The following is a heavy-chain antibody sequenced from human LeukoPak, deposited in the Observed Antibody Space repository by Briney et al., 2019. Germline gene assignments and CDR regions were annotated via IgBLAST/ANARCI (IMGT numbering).Heavy chain of an antibody. Sequence: GASVKVSCKASGYTFTSYDINWVRQATGQGLEWMGWMNPNSGNTGYAQKFQGRVTITRNTSISTAYMELSSLRSEDTAVYYCARVEDRIAAAGIGYWGQGTLVTVSS. D-gene: IGHD6-13*01. CDR1: GYTFTSYD. CDR2: MNPNSGNT. V-gene: IGHV1-8*03. J-gene: IGHJ4*02. CDR3: ARVEDRIAAAGIGY.